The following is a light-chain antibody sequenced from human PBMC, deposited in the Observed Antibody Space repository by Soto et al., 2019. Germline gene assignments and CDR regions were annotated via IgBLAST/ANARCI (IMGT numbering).Light chain of an antibody. CDR2: AAS. CDR3: LQDYNYWT. V-gene: IGKV1-6*01. CDR1: QGSRND. Sequence: AIQMTQSPSSLSASVGDRVTITCRASQGSRNDLGGYQQKPGKDPKLLIYAASRFQSGVPSRFSGSGSGTDFTLTISSLQHEDFATYYWLQDYNYWTFGQGTQVEIK. J-gene: IGKJ1*01.